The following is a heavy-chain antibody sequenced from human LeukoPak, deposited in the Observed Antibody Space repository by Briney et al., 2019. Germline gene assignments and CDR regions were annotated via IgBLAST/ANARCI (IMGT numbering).Heavy chain of an antibody. D-gene: IGHD2-8*01. Sequence: ASAQVPFQASGCPFTSYGISWVRQPPAQRVEWMGWISAYNGNTNYAQKLQGRVTMTTDTSTNTAYMELRSLRSDDTAVYYCARGEIIFYRINDYWGQGTLVTVSS. J-gene: IGHJ4*02. CDR3: ARGEIIFYRINDY. V-gene: IGHV1-18*01. CDR2: ISAYNGNT. CDR1: GCPFTSYG.